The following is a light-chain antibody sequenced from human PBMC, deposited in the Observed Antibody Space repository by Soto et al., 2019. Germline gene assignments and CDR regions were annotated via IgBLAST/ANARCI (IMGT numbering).Light chain of an antibody. CDR2: GAS. CDR1: QSVRSTY. J-gene: IGKJ2*01. V-gene: IGKV3-20*01. Sequence: EIVLTQSPGTLSLSPGERATLSCRASQSVRSTYLAWYQQKPGQAPRLLIYGASSRATGIPDRFSGGGSGTDFTLTITRLEPEDFAVYYCQLFGSSPRYTFGQGTKLEIK. CDR3: QLFGSSPRYT.